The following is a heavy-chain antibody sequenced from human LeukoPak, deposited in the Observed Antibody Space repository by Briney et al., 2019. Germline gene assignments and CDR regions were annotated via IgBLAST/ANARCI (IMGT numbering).Heavy chain of an antibody. CDR2: INPSGGST. J-gene: IGHJ4*02. CDR3: ARQYYDSSGYYSPFDY. D-gene: IGHD3-22*01. V-gene: IGHV1-46*01. CDR1: GYTFTSYY. Sequence: ASVKVSCKASGYTFTSYYMHWVRQAPGQGLEWMGIINPSGGSTSYAQKFQGRVTMTRDMSTSTVYMELSSLRSEDTAVYYCARQYYDSSGYYSPFDYWGQGTLVTVSS.